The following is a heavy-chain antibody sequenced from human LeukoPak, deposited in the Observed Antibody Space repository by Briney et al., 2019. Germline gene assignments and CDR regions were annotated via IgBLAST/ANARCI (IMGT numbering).Heavy chain of an antibody. J-gene: IGHJ6*02. CDR2: IYTSGST. D-gene: IGHD3-22*01. CDR1: GGSISSGSYY. CDR3: ARGGYYDSSGYYLSQYYYYGMDV. Sequence: PSETLSLTCTVSGGSISSGSYYWSWIRQPAGKGLEWIVRIYTSGSTNYNPSLRSRVTISVDTSKNQFSLKLRSVNAADTDVYYCARGGYYDSSGYYLSQYYYYGMDVWGQGTTVTVSS. V-gene: IGHV4-61*02.